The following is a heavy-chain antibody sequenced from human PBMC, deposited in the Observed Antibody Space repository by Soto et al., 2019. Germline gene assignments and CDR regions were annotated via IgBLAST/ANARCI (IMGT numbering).Heavy chain of an antibody. CDR2: TYYRTKWYN. V-gene: IGHV6-1*01. Sequence: SQTLSLTCAISGDSVSSNSAAWNWIRQSPSRGLEWLGRTYYRTKWYNDYAVSVKSRITINPDTSKNQFSLQLNSVTPEDTSVYYCARVGHFDDAFDIWGQGTMVTVSS. J-gene: IGHJ3*02. CDR1: GDSVSSNSAA. D-gene: IGHD3-9*01. CDR3: ARVGHFDDAFDI.